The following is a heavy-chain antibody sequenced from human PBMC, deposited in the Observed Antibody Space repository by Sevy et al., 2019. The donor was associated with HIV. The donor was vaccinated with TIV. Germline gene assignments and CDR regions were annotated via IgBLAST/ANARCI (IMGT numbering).Heavy chain of an antibody. V-gene: IGHV3-23*01. CDR2: FSFGCGRI. CDR3: EREGCTQPHDY. D-gene: IGHD2-8*01. Sequence: GGSLRLSCAASGFTLAKYSMSWVRQAPGKGLEWVSTFSFGCGRINYADSVKGRFTISRDDSKNTLFLQMNSLRAEDTATYFCEREGCTQPHDYWGQGTLVTVSS. CDR1: GFTLAKYS. J-gene: IGHJ4*02.